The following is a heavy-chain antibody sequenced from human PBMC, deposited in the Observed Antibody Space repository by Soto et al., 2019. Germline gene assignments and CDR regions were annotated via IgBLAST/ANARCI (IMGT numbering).Heavy chain of an antibody. CDR2: ISSSSSTI. CDR1: GFTFSSYS. J-gene: IGHJ3*02. Sequence: GGSLRLSCAASGFTFSSYSMNWVRQAPGKGLEWVSYISSSSSTIYYADSVKGRFTISRYNAKNSLYLQMNSLRDEDTAVYYCATRGGVSPYDAFDIWGQGTMVTVSS. CDR3: ATRGGVSPYDAFDI. V-gene: IGHV3-48*02. D-gene: IGHD3-16*01.